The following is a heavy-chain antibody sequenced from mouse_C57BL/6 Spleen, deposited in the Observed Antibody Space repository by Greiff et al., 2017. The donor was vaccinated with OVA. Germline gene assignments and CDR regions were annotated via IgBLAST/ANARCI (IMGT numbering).Heavy chain of an antibody. D-gene: IGHD1-1*01. V-gene: IGHV1-72*01. Sequence: VQLQQPGAELVKPGASVKLSCKASGYTFTSYWMHWVKQRPGRGLEWIGRIDPNSGGTKYNEKFKSKATLTVDKPSSTAYMQLSSLTSEDSAVDYCAFYYGSSYDYAMDYWGQGTSVTVSS. CDR3: AFYYGSSYDYAMDY. CDR2: IDPNSGGT. J-gene: IGHJ4*01. CDR1: GYTFTSYW.